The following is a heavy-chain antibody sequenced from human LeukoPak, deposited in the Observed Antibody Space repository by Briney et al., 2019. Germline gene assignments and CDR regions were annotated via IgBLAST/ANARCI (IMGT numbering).Heavy chain of an antibody. J-gene: IGHJ4*02. D-gene: IGHD6-13*01. CDR1: GYTFTSYY. Sequence: GASVKVSCKASGYTFTSYYMHWVRQAPGQGLEWMGIINPSGGSTSYAQKFQGRVTMTRDTSTSTVYMELSSLRSEDTAVYYCAREATPGIAAAMYYFDYWGQGTLVTVSS. CDR2: INPSGGST. V-gene: IGHV1-46*01. CDR3: AREATPGIAAAMYYFDY.